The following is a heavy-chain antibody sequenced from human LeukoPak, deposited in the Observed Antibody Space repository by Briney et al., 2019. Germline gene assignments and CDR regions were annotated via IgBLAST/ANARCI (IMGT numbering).Heavy chain of an antibody. J-gene: IGHJ6*03. Sequence: SETLSLTCTVSGGSISSYYWSWIRQPAGKGLEWIGRIYTSGSTNYNPSLKSRVTMSVDTSKNQFSLKLSSVTAADTAVYYCASSGYSGYDFYYMDVWGKGTTVTISS. CDR3: ASSGYSGYDFYYMDV. CDR2: IYTSGST. CDR1: GGSISSYY. V-gene: IGHV4-4*07. D-gene: IGHD5-12*01.